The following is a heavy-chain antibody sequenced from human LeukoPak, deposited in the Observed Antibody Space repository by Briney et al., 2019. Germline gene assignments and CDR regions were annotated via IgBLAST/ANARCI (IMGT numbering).Heavy chain of an antibody. J-gene: IGHJ4*02. D-gene: IGHD6-6*01. CDR3: ARGGLQGAALFY. CDR1: GFTFSSYA. CDR2: ISYDGSNK. Sequence: GGSLRLSCAASGFTFSSYAMHWVRQAPGKGLEWVAVISYDGSNKYYADSVKGRFTISRDNSKNTLYLQMNSLRAEDTAVYYCARGGLQGAALFYWGQGTLVTVS. V-gene: IGHV3-30-3*01.